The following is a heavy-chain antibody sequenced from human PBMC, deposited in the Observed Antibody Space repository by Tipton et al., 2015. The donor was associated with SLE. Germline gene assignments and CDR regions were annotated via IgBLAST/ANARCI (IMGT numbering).Heavy chain of an antibody. Sequence: SLRLSCAASGFTVSSNYMSWVRQAPGKGLEWVSVIYSGGSTYYADSVKGRFTISRDNSKNTLYLQMNSLRAEDTAVYYCARVGYRSGGSCLYWYFDLWGRGTLVTVSS. V-gene: IGHV3-53*05. J-gene: IGHJ2*01. CDR3: ARVGYRSGGSCLYWYFDL. D-gene: IGHD2-15*01. CDR1: GFTVSSNY. CDR2: IYSGGST.